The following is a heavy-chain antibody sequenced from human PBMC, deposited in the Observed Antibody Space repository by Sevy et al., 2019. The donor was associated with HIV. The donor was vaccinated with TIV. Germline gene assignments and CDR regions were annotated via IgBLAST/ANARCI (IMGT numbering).Heavy chain of an antibody. Sequence: GGSLRLSCAASGFTFNTHAMRWVRQAPGKGLEWVALISYDGIIKYYADSVKGRLTISRDNSKNTLSLQMNSLRVEDTAVYYCASEGGYTSAWSPGNHWGQGTLVTVSS. CDR1: GFTFNTHA. J-gene: IGHJ4*02. D-gene: IGHD6-19*01. CDR3: ASEGGYTSAWSPGNH. V-gene: IGHV3-30*04. CDR2: ISYDGIIK.